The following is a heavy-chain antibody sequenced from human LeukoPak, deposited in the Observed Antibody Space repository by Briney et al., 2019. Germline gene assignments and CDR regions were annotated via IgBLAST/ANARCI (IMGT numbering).Heavy chain of an antibody. Sequence: SETLSLTCTVSGYSISSGYYWGWIRQPPGKGLEWIGSIYHSGSTYYNPSLKSRVTISVDTSKNQFSLKLSSVTAADTAVYYCARQGGYFDWLSHLDYWGQGTLVTVSS. V-gene: IGHV4-38-2*02. CDR1: GYSISSGYY. CDR3: ARQGGYFDWLSHLDY. J-gene: IGHJ4*02. D-gene: IGHD3-9*01. CDR2: IYHSGST.